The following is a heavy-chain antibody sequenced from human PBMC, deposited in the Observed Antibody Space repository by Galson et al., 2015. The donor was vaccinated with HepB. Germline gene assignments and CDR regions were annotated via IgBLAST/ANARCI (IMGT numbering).Heavy chain of an antibody. V-gene: IGHV3-7*03. CDR2: IKQDGSEK. CDR3: ARVASTYYYDSSGYYLDYYYYYGMDV. J-gene: IGHJ6*02. D-gene: IGHD3-22*01. Sequence: SLRLSCAASGFTFSSYWMSWVRQAPGKGLEWVANIKQDGSEKYYVDSVKGRFTISRDNAKNSLYLQMNSLRAEDTAVYYCARVASTYYYDSSGYYLDYYYYYGMDVWGQGTTVTVSS. CDR1: GFTFSSYW.